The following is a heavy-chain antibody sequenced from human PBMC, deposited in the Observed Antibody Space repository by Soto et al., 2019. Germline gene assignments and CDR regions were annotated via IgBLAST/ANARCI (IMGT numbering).Heavy chain of an antibody. J-gene: IGHJ5*02. V-gene: IGHV4-39*07. CDR3: ARAMVRGPFNWFDP. Sequence: YLTCTVSGGSTTSSSYYWGWIRQPPGKGLEWIGSIYYSGSTYYNPSLKSRVIISVDRSKNQFSLKLNSVTAADTAVYYCARAMVRGPFNWFDPWGLGTLVTVSS. D-gene: IGHD3-10*01. CDR2: IYYSGST. CDR1: GGSTTSSSYY.